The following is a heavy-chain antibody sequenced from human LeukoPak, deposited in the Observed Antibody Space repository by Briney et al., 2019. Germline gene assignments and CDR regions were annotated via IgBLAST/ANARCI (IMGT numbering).Heavy chain of an antibody. J-gene: IGHJ4*02. CDR1: GFTFSTYS. CDR2: IKQDGSEK. Sequence: GGSLRLSCAASGFTFSTYSMNWVRQAPGKGLEWVANIKQDGSEKYYVDSVKGRFTISRDNAKNSLYLQMNSLRAEDTAVYYCARGGRPDAYWGQGTLVTVSS. CDR3: ARGGRPDAY. V-gene: IGHV3-7*01.